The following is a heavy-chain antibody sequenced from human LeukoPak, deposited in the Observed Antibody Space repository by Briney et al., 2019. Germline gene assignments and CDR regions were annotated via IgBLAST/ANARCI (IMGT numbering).Heavy chain of an antibody. CDR1: GGSISSSNW. V-gene: IGHV4-4*02. CDR3: ARGGYSGFVRHSRWFDP. Sequence: PSETLSLTCAVSGGSISSSNWWSWVRQPPGKGLEWIGEIYHSGSTNYNPSLKSRVTISVDKSKNQFSLKLSSVTAADTAVYYCARGGYSGFVRHSRWFDPWGQGTLVTVSS. CDR2: IYHSGST. D-gene: IGHD5-12*01. J-gene: IGHJ5*02.